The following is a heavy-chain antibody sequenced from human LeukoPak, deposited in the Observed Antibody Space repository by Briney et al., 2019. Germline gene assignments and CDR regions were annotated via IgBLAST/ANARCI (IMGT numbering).Heavy chain of an antibody. CDR3: AKLGGNILTGLFDY. Sequence: PGGSLRLSCAASGFTFSSHAMSWVRQAPGKGLEWVSAISGSGGSTYYADSVKGRFTISRDNSKNTLYLQMNSLRAEDTAVYYCAKLGGNILTGLFDYWGQGTLVTVSS. CDR1: GFTFSSHA. V-gene: IGHV3-23*01. D-gene: IGHD3-9*01. CDR2: ISGSGGST. J-gene: IGHJ4*02.